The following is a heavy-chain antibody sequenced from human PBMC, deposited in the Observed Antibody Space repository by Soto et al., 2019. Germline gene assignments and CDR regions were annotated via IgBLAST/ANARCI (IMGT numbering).Heavy chain of an antibody. V-gene: IGHV3-74*01. Sequence: GGSLRLSCAASGFTFSTYWMHWFGQAPGKGLVWVSRINSDGSSTTYADSVKGRFTISRDNAKNTLYLQMNGLRAEDTAVYYCARWFTYGNFDYFDYWGQGTQVTVSS. CDR3: ARWFTYGNFDYFDY. CDR2: INSDGSST. CDR1: GFTFSTYW. D-gene: IGHD3-10*01. J-gene: IGHJ4*02.